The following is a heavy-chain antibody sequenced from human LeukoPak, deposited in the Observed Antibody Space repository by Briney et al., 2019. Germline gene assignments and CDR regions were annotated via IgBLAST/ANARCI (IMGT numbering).Heavy chain of an antibody. CDR3: AREGVMVRVFDY. V-gene: IGHV4-31*03. CDR2: IYYSGST. CDR1: GDSISRGGYH. D-gene: IGHD3-10*01. Sequence: SETLSLTCTVSGDSISRGGYHWSWIRQHPGKGLEWIGYIYYSGSTYYNLSLKSRVTISVDTSQNQFSLKLSSVTAADTAVYYCAREGVMVRVFDYWGQGTLVTVSS. J-gene: IGHJ4*02.